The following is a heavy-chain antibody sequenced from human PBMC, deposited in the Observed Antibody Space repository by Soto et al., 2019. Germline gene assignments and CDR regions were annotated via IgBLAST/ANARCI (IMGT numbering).Heavy chain of an antibody. V-gene: IGHV1-8*01. CDR1: GYTFTSYD. CDR3: AREGYYYDSSGYYHYYYYGMDV. D-gene: IGHD3-22*01. CDR2: MNPNSGNT. Sequence: GASVKVSCKASGYTFTSYDINWVRQATGQGLEWMGWMNPNSGNTGYAQKFQGWVTMTRDTSISTAYMELSRLRSDDTAVYYCAREGYYYDSSGYYHYYYYGMDVWGQGTTVTVSS. J-gene: IGHJ6*02.